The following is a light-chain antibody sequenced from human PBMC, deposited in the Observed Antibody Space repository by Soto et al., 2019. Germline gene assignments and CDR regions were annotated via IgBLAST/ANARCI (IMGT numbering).Light chain of an antibody. J-gene: IGLJ1*01. CDR3: SSYTTSSTVV. CDR1: SSDVGGYNF. V-gene: IGLV2-14*03. CDR2: EVS. Sequence: QSALTQPASVFGSPGQSITFSCTGTSSDVGGYNFVSWYQQHPGKAPKLMIYEVSSRPSGVSNRFSASKSGNTASLTISGLQPEDEADYYCSSYTTSSTVVFGTGTKLTVL.